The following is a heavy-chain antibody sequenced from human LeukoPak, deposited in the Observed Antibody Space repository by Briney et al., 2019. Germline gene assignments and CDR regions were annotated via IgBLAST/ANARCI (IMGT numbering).Heavy chain of an antibody. CDR2: IYYSGST. V-gene: IGHV4-30-4*08. CDR1: GGSISSGDYY. D-gene: IGHD3-22*01. Sequence: SETLSLTCTVSGGSISSGDYYWSWIRQPPGKGLEWIGYIYYSGSTYYNPSLKSRVTISVDTSKNQFSLKLSSVTAADTAVYYCARRAYYYDSSGYYYPRFYYYYYMDVWGKGTTVTVSS. J-gene: IGHJ6*03. CDR3: ARRAYYYDSSGYYYPRFYYYYYMDV.